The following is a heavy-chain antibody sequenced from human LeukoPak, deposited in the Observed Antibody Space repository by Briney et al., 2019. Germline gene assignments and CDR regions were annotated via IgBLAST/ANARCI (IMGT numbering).Heavy chain of an antibody. J-gene: IGHJ4*02. D-gene: IGHD6-13*01. CDR1: GFTFSSYS. Sequence: GGSLRLSCAASGFTFSSYSMNWVRQAPGKGLEWVSSISSSSSYIYYADSVKGRFTISRDNTKNSLYLQMNSLRAEDTAVYYCARLYSSSWYLEYYFDYWGLGTLVTVSS. CDR3: ARLYSSSWYLEYYFDY. CDR2: ISSSSSYI. V-gene: IGHV3-21*01.